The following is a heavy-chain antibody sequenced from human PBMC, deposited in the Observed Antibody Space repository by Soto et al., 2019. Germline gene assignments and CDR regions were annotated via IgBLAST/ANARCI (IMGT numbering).Heavy chain of an antibody. CDR3: ARIRGYKYGSLGY. D-gene: IGHD5-18*01. CDR2: ISGGGDHR. Sequence: EGQLSESGGGLVQPGGSLRLSCAASDFTFGSYAMTWVRQAPGKGLEWVAGISGGGDHRYYTESVQGRFTVSRDNSGDTLYLQMNSLRAEDTAVYYCARIRGYKYGSLGYWGQGILVSVSS. J-gene: IGHJ4*02. V-gene: IGHV3-23*01. CDR1: DFTFGSYA.